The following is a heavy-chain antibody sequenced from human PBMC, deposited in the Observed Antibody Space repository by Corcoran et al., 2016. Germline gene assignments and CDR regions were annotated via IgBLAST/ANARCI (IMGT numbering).Heavy chain of an antibody. CDR2: INHSGST. CDR3: AGGLQAAVTARVDY. CDR1: GGSFRGYY. D-gene: IGHD2-21*02. V-gene: IGHV4-34*01. J-gene: IGHJ4*02. Sequence: QVQLQQWGAGLLKPSETLSLTCAVYGGSFRGYYWSWIRQPPGTGLVWIGEINHSGSTNYNPSLKSRVTISVDTSKNQFSLNLSSVTAADTAVFYWAGGLQAAVTARVDYWGQGTLVTVSS.